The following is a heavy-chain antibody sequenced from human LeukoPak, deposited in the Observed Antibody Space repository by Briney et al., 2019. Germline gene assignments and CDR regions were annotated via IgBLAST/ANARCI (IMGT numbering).Heavy chain of an antibody. D-gene: IGHD3-9*01. V-gene: IGHV3-9*01. CDR2: ISWNSGSI. Sequence: GRSLRLSCAASGFTFDDYAIHWVRQAPGKGLEWVSGISWNSGSIGYADSVKGRFTMSRDDSKNTLFLQMNSLRAEDTAVYYCARGFDWEYHYFDYWGQGALVTVSS. J-gene: IGHJ4*02. CDR1: GFTFDDYA. CDR3: ARGFDWEYHYFDY.